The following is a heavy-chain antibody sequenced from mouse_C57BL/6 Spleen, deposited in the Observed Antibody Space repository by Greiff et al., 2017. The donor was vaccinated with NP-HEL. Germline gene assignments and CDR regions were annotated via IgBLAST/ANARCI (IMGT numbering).Heavy chain of an antibody. D-gene: IGHD1-1*01. CDR3: ARASYGSSSYYAMDY. CDR1: GFTFSDYG. V-gene: IGHV5-15*01. Sequence: EVQGVESGGGLVQPGGSLKLSCAASGFTFSDYGMAWVRQAPRKGPEWVAFISNLAYSIYYADTVTGRFTISRENAKNTLYLEMSSLRSEDTAMYYCARASYGSSSYYAMDYWGQGTSVTVSS. CDR2: ISNLAYSI. J-gene: IGHJ4*01.